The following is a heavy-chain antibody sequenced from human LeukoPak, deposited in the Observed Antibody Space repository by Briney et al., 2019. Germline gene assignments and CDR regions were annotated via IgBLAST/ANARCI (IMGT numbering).Heavy chain of an antibody. CDR1: GGSISSGGYY. Sequence: SQTLSLTCTVSGGSISSGGYYWSWIRQHPGKGLEWIGYIYYSGSTYYNPSLKSRVTISVDTSKNQFSLKLSSVTAADTAVYCCARDYRLPNYNWFDPWGQGTLVTVSS. J-gene: IGHJ5*02. V-gene: IGHV4-31*03. CDR2: IYYSGST. D-gene: IGHD5-18*01. CDR3: ARDYRLPNYNWFDP.